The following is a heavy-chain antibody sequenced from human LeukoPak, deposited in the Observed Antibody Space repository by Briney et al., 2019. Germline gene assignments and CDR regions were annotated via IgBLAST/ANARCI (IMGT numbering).Heavy chain of an antibody. J-gene: IGHJ4*02. D-gene: IGHD6-13*01. V-gene: IGHV3-7*01. CDR3: ARDAQTDQQLVSGGLLH. CDR2: IKQDGSEK. CDR1: GFTFSSYW. Sequence: PGGSLRLSCAASGFTFSSYWMSWVRQAPGKGLEWVANIKQDGSEKYYVDSVKGRFTISRDNAKNSLYLQMNSLRAEDTAVYYCARDAQTDQQLVSGGLLHWGQGTLVTVSS.